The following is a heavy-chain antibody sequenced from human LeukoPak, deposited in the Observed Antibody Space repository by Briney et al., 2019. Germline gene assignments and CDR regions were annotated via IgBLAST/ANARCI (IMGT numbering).Heavy chain of an antibody. CDR2: INHSGST. V-gene: IGHV4-34*01. J-gene: IGHJ1*01. CDR3: ATTHCSGGSCYSGKYFQH. D-gene: IGHD2-15*01. CDR1: GGSFSGYY. Sequence: SETLSLTCAVYGGSFSGYYWSWIRRPPGKGLEWIGEINHSGSTNYNPSLKSRVTISVDTSKNQFSLKLSSVTAADTAVYYCATTHCSGGSCYSGKYFQHWGQGTLVTVSS.